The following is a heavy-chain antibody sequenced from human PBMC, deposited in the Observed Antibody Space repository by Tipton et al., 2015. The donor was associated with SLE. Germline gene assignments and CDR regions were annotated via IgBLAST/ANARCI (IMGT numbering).Heavy chain of an antibody. Sequence: TLSLTCTVSGGSISGYSWSWIRQPPGKGLEWVGFIYHSGSTYYNPSLKSRVTIAEDTSKNQFSLKVTSVTAADTAIYYCARKGLAAGVDYWGQGTLVTVSA. CDR1: GGSISGYS. CDR2: IYHSGST. CDR3: ARKGLAAGVDY. J-gene: IGHJ4*02. V-gene: IGHV4-4*09. D-gene: IGHD6-13*01.